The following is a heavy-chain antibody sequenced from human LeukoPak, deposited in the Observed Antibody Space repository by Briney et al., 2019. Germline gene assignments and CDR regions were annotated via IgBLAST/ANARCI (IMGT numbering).Heavy chain of an antibody. CDR1: GGSISSYY. V-gene: IGHV4-4*07. CDR3: ARHSAHASTNDAFDI. Sequence: PSETLSLTCTVSGGSISSYYWSWIRQPAGKGLEWIGRIYTSGSTNYNPSLKSRVTISVDTSKNQFSLKLSSVTAADTAVYYCARHSAHASTNDAFDIWGQGTMVTVSS. D-gene: IGHD2-2*01. J-gene: IGHJ3*02. CDR2: IYTSGST.